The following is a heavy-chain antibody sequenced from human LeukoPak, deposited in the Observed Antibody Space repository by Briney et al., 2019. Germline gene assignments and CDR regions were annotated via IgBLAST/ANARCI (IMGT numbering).Heavy chain of an antibody. J-gene: IGHJ4*02. CDR2: VYSSGST. CDR3: ARVRYYYDSSHD. CDR1: GGSISTYY. D-gene: IGHD3-22*01. V-gene: IGHV4-4*07. Sequence: PSETLSLTCTVSGGSISTYYWSWIRQPAGKELEWIGRVYSSGSTDYNPSLKSRVTMSVDTSKNQFSLRLSSVTAADTAFYYCARVRYYYDSSHDWGQGTLVTVSS.